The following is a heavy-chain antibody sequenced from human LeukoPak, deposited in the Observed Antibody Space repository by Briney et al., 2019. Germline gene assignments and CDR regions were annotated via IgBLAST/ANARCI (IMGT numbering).Heavy chain of an antibody. CDR2: ISYDGSET. J-gene: IGHJ4*02. CDR1: GFTFRSYA. Sequence: GGSLRLSCVASGFTFRSYAMHWVRQAPGKGLEWVATISYDGSETYYSDSVNGRFTISRDNSRNTLSLQMSRLTTDDSTMYFCARDAGAQDYFHYWGQGTLVTVSS. CDR3: ARDAGAQDYFHY. V-gene: IGHV3-30*03.